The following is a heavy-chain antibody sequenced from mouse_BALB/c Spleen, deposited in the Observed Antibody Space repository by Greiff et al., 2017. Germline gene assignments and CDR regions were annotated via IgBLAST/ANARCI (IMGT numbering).Heavy chain of an antibody. CDR3: ARSPGYDPRGGFAD. V-gene: IGHV14-3*02. Sequence: EVQLQQSGAELVKPGASVKLSCTASGFNIKDTYMHWVKQRPEQGLEWIGRIDPANGNTKYDPKFQGKATITADTSSNTAYLQLSSLTSEDTAVYYCARSPGYDPRGGFADWGQGTLVTVSA. D-gene: IGHD2-3*01. CDR2: IDPANGNT. J-gene: IGHJ3*01. CDR1: GFNIKDTY.